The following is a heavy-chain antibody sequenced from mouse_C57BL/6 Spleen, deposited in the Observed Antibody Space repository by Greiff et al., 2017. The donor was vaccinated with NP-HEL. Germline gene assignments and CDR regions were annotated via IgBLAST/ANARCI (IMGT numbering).Heavy chain of an antibody. V-gene: IGHV7-3*01. J-gene: IGHJ4*01. CDR3: ARWATMVTTDAMDY. CDR2: IRNKANGYTT. D-gene: IGHD2-2*01. CDR1: GFTFPDYY. Sequence: EVKLMESGGGLVQPGGSLSLSCAASGFTFPDYYMSWVRQPPGKALEWLGFIRNKANGYTTEYSASVKGRFTISRDNSQSILYLQMNALRAEDSATYYCARWATMVTTDAMDYWGQGTSVTVSS.